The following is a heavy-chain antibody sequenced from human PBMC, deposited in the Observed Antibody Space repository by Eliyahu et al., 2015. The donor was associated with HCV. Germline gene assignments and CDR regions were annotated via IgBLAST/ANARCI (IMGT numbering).Heavy chain of an antibody. Sequence: EVQLVESGGGLVQPGGSLRLSCXGSGVTFRNHWMSWVRQAPGKGLEXVALINPDGSKKYXVGSLKGRFTXSRENAKSSLYLQMDSLGADDTAVYYCVRDPNWGSGYWGQGTLVTVSS. CDR2: INPDGSKK. D-gene: IGHD7-27*01. V-gene: IGHV3-7*03. CDR3: VRDPNWGSGY. J-gene: IGHJ4*02. CDR1: GVTFRNHW.